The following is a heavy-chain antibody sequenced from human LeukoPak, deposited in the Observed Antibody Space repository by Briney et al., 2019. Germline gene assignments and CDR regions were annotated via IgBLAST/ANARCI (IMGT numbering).Heavy chain of an antibody. CDR1: GFTFSSHW. J-gene: IGHJ3*02. CDR3: ARAGRGTRDGEMAFDI. D-gene: IGHD3-10*01. CDR2: IKQDGSEK. Sequence: PGGSLRLSCAASGFTFSSHWMSWVRQAPGKGLEWVANIKQDGSEKYYVDSVKGRFTISRDNAKNSLYLQMNSLRAEDTAVYYCARAGRGTRDGEMAFDIWGQGTMVTVSS. V-gene: IGHV3-7*01.